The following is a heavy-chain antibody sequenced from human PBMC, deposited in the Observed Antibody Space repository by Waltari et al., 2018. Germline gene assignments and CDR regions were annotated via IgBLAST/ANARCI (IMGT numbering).Heavy chain of an antibody. CDR2: FDPEDGET. CDR3: ATRWFGDAAAGDWFDP. V-gene: IGHV1-24*01. D-gene: IGHD3-10*01. J-gene: IGHJ5*02. CDR1: GYTLTELS. Sequence: QVQLLQSGAEVKKPGASVKVSCKVSGYTLTELSMHWVRQAPGKGLEWMGGFDPEDGETIYAQKFQGRVTMTEDTSTDTAYMELSSLRSEDTAVYYCATRWFGDAAAGDWFDPWGQGTLVTVSS.